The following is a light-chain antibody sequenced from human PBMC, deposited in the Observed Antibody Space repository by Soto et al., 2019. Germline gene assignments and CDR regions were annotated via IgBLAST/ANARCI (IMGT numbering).Light chain of an antibody. CDR2: EAS. CDR3: QQANSFPLT. Sequence: EIVMTQSPDTLSLSPGEGATLSCRVSQTVSSSLAWYQQKPGQAPRLLIYEASNRATGIPARFSGSGSGADFTLTISSLQPEDFATYYCQQANSFPLTFGGGTKV. V-gene: IGKV3-11*01. J-gene: IGKJ4*01. CDR1: QTVSSS.